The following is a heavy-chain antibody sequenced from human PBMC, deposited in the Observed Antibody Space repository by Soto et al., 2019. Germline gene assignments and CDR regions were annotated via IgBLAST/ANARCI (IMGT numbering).Heavy chain of an antibody. V-gene: IGHV1-69*06. D-gene: IGHD2-2*01. J-gene: IGHJ5*02. CDR1: GGTFSSYA. Sequence: GASVKVSCKASGGTFSSYAISWVRQAPGQGLEWMGGIIPLFGTANYAQKLQGRVTMTADKATSTAYMELRSLRSDDTAVYYCTRDLVVVPAAIRWFDTWGQGTLVTVSS. CDR3: TRDLVVVPAAIRWFDT. CDR2: IIPLFGTA.